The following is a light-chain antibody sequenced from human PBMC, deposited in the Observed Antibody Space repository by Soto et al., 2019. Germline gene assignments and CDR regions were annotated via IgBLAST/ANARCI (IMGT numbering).Light chain of an antibody. J-gene: IGLJ1*01. Sequence: QSVLTQPPSASGTPGQRVTISCSGSSSNIGSNTVNWYQQLPGTAPKLLIYSNNQRPSGVPDRFSGSKSGTSASLAISGLQSEDEADYYCAAGDDSLNAFYVFGTGTKVTVL. V-gene: IGLV1-44*01. CDR2: SNN. CDR3: AAGDDSLNAFYV. CDR1: SSNIGSNT.